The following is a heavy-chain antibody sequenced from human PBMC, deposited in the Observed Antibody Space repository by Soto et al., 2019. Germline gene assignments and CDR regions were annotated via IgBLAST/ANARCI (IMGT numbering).Heavy chain of an antibody. Sequence: PSETLSLTCTVSCGSISSGGYYWSWIRQHPGKGLEWIGYIYYSGSTYYNPSLKSRVTISVDTSKNQFSLKLSSVTAADTAVYYCARDRGRRSIAAAGPAVGYYYGMDVWGQGTTVTVSS. CDR3: ARDRGRRSIAAAGPAVGYYYGMDV. V-gene: IGHV4-31*03. CDR2: IYYSGST. D-gene: IGHD6-13*01. CDR1: CGSISSGGYY. J-gene: IGHJ6*02.